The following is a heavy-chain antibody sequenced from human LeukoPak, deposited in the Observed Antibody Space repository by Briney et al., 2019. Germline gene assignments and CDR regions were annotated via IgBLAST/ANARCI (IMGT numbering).Heavy chain of an antibody. V-gene: IGHV3-30*02. CDR2: IRYDGSNK. Sequence: GGSLRLSCAASGFTFSSYGMHWVRQAPGKGLEWVAFIRYDGSNKYYADSVKGRFTISGDNAKNSLYLQMNSLRAEDTAVYYCARDNKGYYGSGSYYWSSDYIDYWGQGTLVTVSS. CDR1: GFTFSSYG. CDR3: ARDNKGYYGSGSYYWSSDYIDY. J-gene: IGHJ4*02. D-gene: IGHD3-10*01.